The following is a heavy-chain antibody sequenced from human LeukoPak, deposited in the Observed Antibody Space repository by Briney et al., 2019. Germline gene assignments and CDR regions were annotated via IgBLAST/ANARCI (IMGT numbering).Heavy chain of an antibody. Sequence: QPGGSLKLSCAASGFNFYNYAMLWVRQAPGKGLEWVAGIGGSVGGTYYADSVKGRFTISRDNSKNTLYLQMNSLRAEDTAVYYCAKLRPYSNWYRCDCDYWGQGILVTVSS. CDR1: GFNFYNYA. J-gene: IGHJ4*02. D-gene: IGHD6-13*01. CDR3: AKLRPYSNWYRCDCDY. V-gene: IGHV3-23*01. CDR2: IGGSVGGT.